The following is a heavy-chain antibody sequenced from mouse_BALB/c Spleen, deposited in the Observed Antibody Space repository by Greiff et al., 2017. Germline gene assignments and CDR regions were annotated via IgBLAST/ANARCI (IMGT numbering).Heavy chain of an antibody. CDR3: EVRGDGYVYAMDY. Sequence: EVKLVESGGGLVKPGGSLKLSCAASGFTFSSYAMSWVRQSPEKRLEWVAEIGTGGSYTYYPDTVTGRFTISRDTAKNTLYLEMSSLRSEDTAMYYCEVRGDGYVYAMDYWGQGTSVTVSS. CDR1: GFTFSSYA. V-gene: IGHV5-9-4*01. CDR2: IGTGGSYT. J-gene: IGHJ4*01. D-gene: IGHD2-3*01.